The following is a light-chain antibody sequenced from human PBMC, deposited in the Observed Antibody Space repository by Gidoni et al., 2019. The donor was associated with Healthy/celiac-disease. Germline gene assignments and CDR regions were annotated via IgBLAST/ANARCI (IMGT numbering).Light chain of an antibody. V-gene: IGKV3-20*01. CDR1: QNVSSNY. Sequence: EIVLTQPPGTLSLSSGERATLSCRASQNVSSNYLAWYQQKPGQAPRLLIYDASTRATGISDRFSGSGSGTDFTLTISRLEPEDFAVCYCQQYSTSSQTFGQRTKLEIK. CDR3: QQYSTSSQT. J-gene: IGKJ2*01. CDR2: DAS.